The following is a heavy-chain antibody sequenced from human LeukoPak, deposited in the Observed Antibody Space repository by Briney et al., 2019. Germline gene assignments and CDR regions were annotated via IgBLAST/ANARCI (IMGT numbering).Heavy chain of an antibody. CDR2: ISSSSSYI. CDR3: ASSSGPYSGSYFDY. Sequence: WIRQAPGKGLEWVSSISSSSSYIYYADSVKGRFTISRDNAKNSLYLQMNSLRAEDTAVYYCASSSGPYSGSYFDYWGQGTLVTVSS. D-gene: IGHD1-26*01. J-gene: IGHJ4*02. V-gene: IGHV3-21*01.